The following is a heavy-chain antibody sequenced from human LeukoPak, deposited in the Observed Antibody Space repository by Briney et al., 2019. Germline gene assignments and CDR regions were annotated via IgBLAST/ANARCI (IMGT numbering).Heavy chain of an antibody. V-gene: IGHV4-59*08. CDR1: GGSISSYY. Sequence: GSLSLTCTVSGGSISSYYWSWIRQPPGKGLEWIGYIYYSGSTNYNPSLRSRVTISVDTSKNQFSLKLSSVTAADTAVYYCARGGNYGDYDGYFDYWGQGTLVTVSS. J-gene: IGHJ4*02. CDR2: IYYSGST. CDR3: ARGGNYGDYDGYFDY. D-gene: IGHD4-17*01.